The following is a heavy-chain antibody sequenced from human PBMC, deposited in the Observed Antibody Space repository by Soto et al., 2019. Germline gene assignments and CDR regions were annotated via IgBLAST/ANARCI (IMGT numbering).Heavy chain of an antibody. D-gene: IGHD2-2*01. Sequence: PGGSLRLSCAASGFTFDDYAMHWVRQAPGKGLEWVSGISWNSGRIGYADSVKGRFTISRDNAKNSLYLQMNSLRAEDTALYYCAKGLDQLLDYYFDYWGQGTLVTVSS. V-gene: IGHV3-9*01. CDR2: ISWNSGRI. CDR1: GFTFDDYA. CDR3: AKGLDQLLDYYFDY. J-gene: IGHJ4*02.